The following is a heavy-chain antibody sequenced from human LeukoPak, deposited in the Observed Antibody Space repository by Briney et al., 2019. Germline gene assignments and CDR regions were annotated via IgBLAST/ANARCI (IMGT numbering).Heavy chain of an antibody. CDR1: GFTFSSYS. V-gene: IGHV3-48*01. CDR2: ISSSSSTI. Sequence: GGSLRPSCAASGFTFSSYSMNWVRQAPGKGLEWVSYISSSSSTIYYADSVKGRFTISGDNAKNSLYLQMNSLRAEDTAVYYCARILPRQYRPPYYYYMDVWGKGTTVTVSS. CDR3: ARILPRQYRPPYYYYMDV. D-gene: IGHD4-11*01. J-gene: IGHJ6*03.